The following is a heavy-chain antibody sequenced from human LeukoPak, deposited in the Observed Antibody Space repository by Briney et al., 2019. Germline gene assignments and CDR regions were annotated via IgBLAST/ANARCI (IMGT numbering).Heavy chain of an antibody. D-gene: IGHD2-2*01. V-gene: IGHV3-30*04. CDR2: ISYDGSNK. J-gene: IGHJ4*02. CDR3: ARGYCSSTSCYGFDY. Sequence: GGSLRLSCAASGFTFSSYAMHWVRQAPGKGLEWVAVISYDGSNKYYADSVKGRFTISRDNSENTLYLQMNSLRAEDTAVYYCARGYCSSTSCYGFDYWGQGTLVTVSS. CDR1: GFTFSSYA.